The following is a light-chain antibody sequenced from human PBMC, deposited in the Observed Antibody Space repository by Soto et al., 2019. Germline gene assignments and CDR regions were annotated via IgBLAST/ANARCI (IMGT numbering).Light chain of an antibody. Sequence: QTVVTQEPSFSVSPGGTVTLTCGLSSGSVSTSYYPSWYQQTPGQAPRTLIYSTNTRSSGVPDRFSGSILGNKAALTITGAQADDESDYYCVLYMGSGIYGFGTGTKVTVL. J-gene: IGLJ1*01. V-gene: IGLV8-61*01. CDR3: VLYMGSGIYG. CDR2: STN. CDR1: SGSVSTSYY.